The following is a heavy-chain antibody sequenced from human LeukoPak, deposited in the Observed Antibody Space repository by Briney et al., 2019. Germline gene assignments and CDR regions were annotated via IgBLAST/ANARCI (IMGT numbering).Heavy chain of an antibody. CDR1: GGSVNSANYY. J-gene: IGHJ5*02. Sequence: SETLSLTCTVSGGSVNSANYYWNWIRQPPGKGLEWIGYVYYNGSTTYNSSLKRRVTISVDTSKNQFSLRLRSVTVADTAIYYCARETITGTTKFDPWGQGTLATVSS. CDR3: ARETITGTTKFDP. CDR2: VYYNGST. V-gene: IGHV4-61*01. D-gene: IGHD1-7*01.